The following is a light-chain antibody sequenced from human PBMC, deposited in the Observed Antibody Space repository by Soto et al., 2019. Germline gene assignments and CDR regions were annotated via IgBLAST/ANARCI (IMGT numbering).Light chain of an antibody. V-gene: IGKV3-11*01. J-gene: IGKJ4*01. CDR1: QNVGTY. CDR3: QQRSDWPLLT. CDR2: DAS. Sequence: EIVLTQSPATLSLSPGERATLSCRASQNVGTYLAWYQQKPGQAPRLLISDASNRATAIPARFRGSGSETDFTLTISGLEPEDYGIHYCQQRSDWPLLTFGGGTRVELK.